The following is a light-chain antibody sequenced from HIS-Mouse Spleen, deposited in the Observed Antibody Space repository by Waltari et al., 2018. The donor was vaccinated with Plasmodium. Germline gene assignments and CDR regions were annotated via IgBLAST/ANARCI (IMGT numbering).Light chain of an antibody. V-gene: IGLV3-21*03. CDR3: QVWDSSSDHVV. CDR1: NIGSKS. J-gene: IGLJ2*01. Sequence: SYVLTQPPSVSVAPGKTARITCGGNNIGSKSVHWYQQKPGQAPVLVVYDDSDRPSGIPERVSGSNSGNTATLTSSRVEAGDEADYFCQVWDSSSDHVVFGGGTKLTVL. CDR2: DDS.